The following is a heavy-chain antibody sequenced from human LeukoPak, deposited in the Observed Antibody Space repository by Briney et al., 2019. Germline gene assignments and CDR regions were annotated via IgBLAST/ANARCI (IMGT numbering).Heavy chain of an antibody. V-gene: IGHV5-51*01. CDR1: GYSFTNYW. CDR3: ARQAYYDILTGYHNVRFDP. Sequence: GESLKISCKGSGYSFTNYWIGWVRQMPGKGLEWMGIIYPSDSDTTYSPSFQGQVTISADKSITTAYLQWRSLKASDTAMYYCARQAYYDILTGYHNVRFDPWGQGTLVTVSS. CDR2: IYPSDSDT. J-gene: IGHJ5*02. D-gene: IGHD3-9*01.